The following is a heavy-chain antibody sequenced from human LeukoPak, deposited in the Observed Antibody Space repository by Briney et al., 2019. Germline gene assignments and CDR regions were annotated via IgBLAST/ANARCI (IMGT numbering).Heavy chain of an antibody. D-gene: IGHD2-15*01. CDR3: ASPPFYCSGSSCPYYMDV. Sequence: GGSLRLSCAASGFVFSSFGMHWVRQAPGKGLEGVADIWDDGSNKYYADSVKGRFTISRDNSKNTLYLQMNSLRAEDTAVYYWASPPFYCSGSSCPYYMDVWGKGTTVTVSS. CDR2: IWDDGSNK. V-gene: IGHV3-33*01. CDR1: GFVFSSFG. J-gene: IGHJ6*03.